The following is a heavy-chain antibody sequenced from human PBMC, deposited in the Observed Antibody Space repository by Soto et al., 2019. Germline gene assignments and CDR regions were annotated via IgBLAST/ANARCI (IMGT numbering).Heavy chain of an antibody. V-gene: IGHV4-30-2*01. CDR1: GGSISSGGYS. D-gene: IGHD3-16*01. CDR2: IYHSGST. J-gene: IGHJ4*02. Sequence: SETLSLTCAVSGGSISSGGYSWSWIRQPPGKGLEWIGYIYHSGSTYYNPSLKSRVTISVDRSKNQFSLKLSSVTAADTAVYYCARGSVDYPYIDYFDYWGQGTLVTVSS. CDR3: ARGSVDYPYIDYFDY.